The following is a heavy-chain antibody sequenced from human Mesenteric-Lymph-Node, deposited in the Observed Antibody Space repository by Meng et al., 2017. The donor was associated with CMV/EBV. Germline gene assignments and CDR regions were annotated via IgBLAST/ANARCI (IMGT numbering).Heavy chain of an antibody. V-gene: IGHV5-51*01. CDR2: IYPADSDT. J-gene: IGHJ6*02. Sequence: GGSLRLSCEGSGYSFNAYWIAWVRQMPGKGLEWMGMIYPADSDTRYSPSFQGQVTISVDKYINTALLQWSSLRSEDTAVYYCARDLVVPAARFNYYYYYGMDVWGQGTTVTVSS. CDR1: GYSFNAYW. CDR3: ARDLVVPAARFNYYYYYGMDV. D-gene: IGHD2-2*01.